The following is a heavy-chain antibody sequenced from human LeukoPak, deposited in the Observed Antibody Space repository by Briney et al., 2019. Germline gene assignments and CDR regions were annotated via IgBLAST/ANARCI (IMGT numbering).Heavy chain of an antibody. CDR2: IYSGGST. CDR3: ARGVNYDSSGYYSHFDY. D-gene: IGHD3-22*01. J-gene: IGHJ4*02. CDR1: GFTVSSNY. V-gene: IGHV3-66*01. Sequence: GGSLRLSCAASGFTVSSNYMSWVRQAPGKGLEWVSVIYSGGSTYHADSVKGRFTISRDNSKNTLYLQMNSLRAEDTAVYYCARGVNYDSSGYYSHFDYWGQGTLVTVSS.